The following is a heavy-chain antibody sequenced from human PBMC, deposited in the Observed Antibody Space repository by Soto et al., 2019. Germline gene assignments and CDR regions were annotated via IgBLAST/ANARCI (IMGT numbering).Heavy chain of an antibody. J-gene: IGHJ4*02. V-gene: IGHV3-48*01. D-gene: IGHD6-19*01. CDR2: ISSSSFTI. CDR1: GFRFSDYS. CDR3: AKDFVGYSSGWYHWDY. Sequence: GGSLRLSCAASGFRFSDYSMNWVRQAPGRGLEWVSYISSSSFTIHYADSVKGRFTISRDNSKNTLYLQMNSLRAEDTAVYYCAKDFVGYSSGWYHWDYWGQGTLVTVSS.